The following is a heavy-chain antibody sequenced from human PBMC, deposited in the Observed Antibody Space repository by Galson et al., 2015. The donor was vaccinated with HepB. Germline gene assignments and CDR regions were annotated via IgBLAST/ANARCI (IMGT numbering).Heavy chain of an antibody. CDR2: INPSGGST. CDR1: GYTFTTYY. D-gene: IGHD4-17*01. CDR3: AREPTVTPYFDV. V-gene: IGHV1-46*01. Sequence: SVKVSCKASGYTFTTYYMHWVRQAPGQGLEWMGIINPSGGSTSYAQKFQGRVTMTRDTSTSTVYMELSSLRSEDTAVYYCAREPTVTPYFDVWGQGTTVTVSS. J-gene: IGHJ6*02.